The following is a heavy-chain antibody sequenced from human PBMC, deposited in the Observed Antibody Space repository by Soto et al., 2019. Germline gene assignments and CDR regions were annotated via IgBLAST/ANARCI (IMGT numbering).Heavy chain of an antibody. Sequence: LLGGSLRLSCAASGFTFSSYGMHWVRQAPGKGLEWVAVISYDGSNKYYADSVKGRFTISRDNSKNTLYLQMNSLRAEDTAVYYCAKDGGTGTREWNYYYGMDVWGQGTTVTVSS. CDR2: ISYDGSNK. CDR1: GFTFSSYG. D-gene: IGHD1-7*01. V-gene: IGHV3-30*18. J-gene: IGHJ6*02. CDR3: AKDGGTGTREWNYYYGMDV.